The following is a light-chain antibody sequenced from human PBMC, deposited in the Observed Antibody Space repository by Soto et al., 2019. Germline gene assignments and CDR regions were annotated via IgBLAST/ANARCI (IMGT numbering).Light chain of an antibody. V-gene: IGLV2-8*01. CDR2: EVS. Sequence: QSVLTQPPSASGSPGQSVTISCTGTSSDVGGYNYVSWYQQHPGKAPKLMIYEVSKRPSGVPDRFSGSKSGNTASLTVSGFQVEDEADYYCSSYAGSKNYVFVTGTKVTVL. CDR1: SSDVGGYNY. CDR3: SSYAGSKNYV. J-gene: IGLJ1*01.